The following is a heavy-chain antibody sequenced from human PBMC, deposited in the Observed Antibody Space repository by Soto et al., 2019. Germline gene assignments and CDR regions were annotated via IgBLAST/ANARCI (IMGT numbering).Heavy chain of an antibody. CDR2: TYYRSKWYN. D-gene: IGHD2-2*01. Sequence: SPTLSLTCAISGDSVSSNSAAWNWIRQSPSRGLEWLRRTYYRSKWYNDYAESVKSRITINPDTSKNQFSLQLNSVTPEDTAVYYCARELYCSSTSCYRANFDYWGQGTLVTVSS. CDR3: ARELYCSSTSCYRANFDY. V-gene: IGHV6-1*01. CDR1: GDSVSSNSAA. J-gene: IGHJ4*02.